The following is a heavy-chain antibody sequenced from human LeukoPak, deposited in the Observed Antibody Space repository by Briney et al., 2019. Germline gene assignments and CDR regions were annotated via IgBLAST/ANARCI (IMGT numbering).Heavy chain of an antibody. CDR1: GFTFSSYA. Sequence: GGSLRLSCTASGFTFSSYAMNWVRQAPGKGLEWVSGIGAGGTFTYYADSVKGRFTISRDNSKNTLYLQMNSLRAEDTAVYYCARAVGGYDLTFDYWGQGTLVTVSS. V-gene: IGHV3-23*01. J-gene: IGHJ4*02. D-gene: IGHD5-12*01. CDR3: ARAVGGYDLTFDY. CDR2: IGAGGTFT.